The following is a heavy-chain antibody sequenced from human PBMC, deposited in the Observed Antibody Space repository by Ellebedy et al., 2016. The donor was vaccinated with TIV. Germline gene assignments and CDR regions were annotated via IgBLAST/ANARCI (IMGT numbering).Heavy chain of an antibody. J-gene: IGHJ3*02. CDR3: ARGDYGAFDI. Sequence: MPSETLSLTCAVSGGSISSGGSYWNWIRQHPGKGLEWIGHMDYSGSTYYNPSLKSRVTISVDTSKTQFSLKLSSVTAADTAVYFCARGDYGAFDIWGRGTMVTVSS. D-gene: IGHD4-17*01. V-gene: IGHV4-31*11. CDR2: MDYSGST. CDR1: GGSISSGGSY.